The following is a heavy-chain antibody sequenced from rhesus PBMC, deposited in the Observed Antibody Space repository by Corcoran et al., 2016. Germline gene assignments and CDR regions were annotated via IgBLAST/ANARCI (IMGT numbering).Heavy chain of an antibody. CDR2: IYGNSAGT. CDR3: AGAGPYSNWYTRFDY. CDR1: GGSISGYYY. D-gene: IGHD6-13*01. V-gene: IGHV4-73*01. Sequence: QVQLQQWGEGLVKPSETLSLTCAVYGGSISGYYYWSWIRQPPGQGLEWIGYIYGNSAGTNYNPSLKDRGTISKDTSKDQFSLKLSSVNGADTAVYYCAGAGPYSNWYTRFDYWGQGGLVTGSS. J-gene: IGHJ4*01.